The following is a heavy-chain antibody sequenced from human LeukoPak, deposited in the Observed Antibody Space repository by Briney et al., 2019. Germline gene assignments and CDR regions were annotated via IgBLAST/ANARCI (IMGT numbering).Heavy chain of an antibody. CDR1: GGSISSNTYY. CDR3: ARDYQGGYGDKTVDY. Sequence: SETLSLTCTVSGGSISSNTYYWGWIRQPPGKGLEWVGSIYYSGSTYYNPSLKSRVTISVDTSKNQFSLKLSSVTAADTAVYYCARDYQGGYGDKTVDYWGQGTLVTVSS. V-gene: IGHV4-39*07. CDR2: IYYSGST. J-gene: IGHJ4*02. D-gene: IGHD5-18*01.